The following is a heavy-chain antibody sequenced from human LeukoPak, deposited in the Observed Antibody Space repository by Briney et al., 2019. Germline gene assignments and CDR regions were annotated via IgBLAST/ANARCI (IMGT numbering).Heavy chain of an antibody. CDR2: ISYDGSNK. CDR1: GLTFSSYA. V-gene: IGHV3-30*01. CDR3: ARDGDGYNRGGYYFDY. J-gene: IGHJ4*02. Sequence: GRSLRLSCAASGLTFSSYAMHWVRQAPGKGLEWVAVISYDGSNKYYADSVKGRFTISRDNSKNTLYLQMNSLRAEDTAVYYCARDGDGYNRGGYYFDYWGQGTLVTVSS. D-gene: IGHD5-24*01.